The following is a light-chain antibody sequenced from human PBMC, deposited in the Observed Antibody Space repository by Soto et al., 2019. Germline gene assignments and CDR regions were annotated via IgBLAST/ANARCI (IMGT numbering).Light chain of an antibody. V-gene: IGLV1-40*01. CDR2: GNS. CDR1: SSNIGAGYD. CDR3: QSSDSSLSGVV. J-gene: IGLJ2*01. Sequence: QAVVTQPPSVSGAPGQRVTISCTGSSSNIGAGYDVHWYQQLPGTAPKLLIYGNSNRPSGVPDRFSGSKSGTSASLAITGLQAQDEADYHCQSSDSSLSGVVFGGGTKLTVL.